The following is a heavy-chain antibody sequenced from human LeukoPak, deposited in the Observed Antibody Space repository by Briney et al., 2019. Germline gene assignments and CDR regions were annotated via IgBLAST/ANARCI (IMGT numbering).Heavy chain of an antibody. CDR2: IYISGNT. CDR1: GASISTYY. V-gene: IGHV4-4*07. CDR3: ARVSCTSVSCDLFAFDI. Sequence: PSETLSLTCTVSGASISTYYWSWIRQPAGKGLEWIGRIYISGNTDYSPSLKNRVTMSLDTSNNQFSLKLRSLTAADAAVYYCARVSCTSVSCDLFAFDIWGQGTMVAVS. J-gene: IGHJ3*02. D-gene: IGHD2-15*01.